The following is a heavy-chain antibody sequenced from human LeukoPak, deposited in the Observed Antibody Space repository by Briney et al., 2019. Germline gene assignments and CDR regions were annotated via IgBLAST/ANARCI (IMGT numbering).Heavy chain of an antibody. Sequence: ASVKVSCKASGYIFSDYYMHWVRQAPGQGLEYMGWINPNNGGSDYAQKFQGRVTMTRDTSISTAYMELTRLRSDDTAMYFCARDPAADAFDVWGQGTMVTVSS. CDR2: INPNNGGS. CDR3: ARDPAADAFDV. J-gene: IGHJ3*01. CDR1: GYIFSDYY. V-gene: IGHV1-2*02.